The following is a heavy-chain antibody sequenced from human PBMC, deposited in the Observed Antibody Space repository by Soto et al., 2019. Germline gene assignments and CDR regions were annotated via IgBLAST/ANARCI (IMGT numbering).Heavy chain of an antibody. CDR2: IHYSGST. CDR3: ASIFGVVNSRYYYYGMDV. CDR1: GGSISSSSYY. D-gene: IGHD3-3*01. V-gene: IGHV4-39*07. J-gene: IGHJ6*02. Sequence: SETLSLTCIVSGGSISSSSYYWGWIRQPPGKGLEWIGSIHYSGSTYYNPSLKSRVTISVDTSKNQFSLKLSSVTAADTAVYYCASIFGVVNSRYYYYGMDVWGQGTTVTVSS.